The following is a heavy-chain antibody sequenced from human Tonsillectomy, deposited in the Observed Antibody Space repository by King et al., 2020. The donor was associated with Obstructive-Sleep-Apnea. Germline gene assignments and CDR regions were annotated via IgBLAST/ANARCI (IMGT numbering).Heavy chain of an antibody. CDR2: ISPNSGAT. Sequence: QLVQSGAEVKKPGASVKVSCKASGYTFTGYYIHWVRQAPGQGLEWMGWISPNSGATKYAQKFQDRVTMTRDTSISTAYMDLGRLRSDDTAIYYCASDMSAYDSTSPAYWGQGTLVTVSS. V-gene: IGHV1-2*02. D-gene: IGHD3-10*01. J-gene: IGHJ4*02. CDR3: ASDMSAYDSTSPAY. CDR1: GYTFTGYY.